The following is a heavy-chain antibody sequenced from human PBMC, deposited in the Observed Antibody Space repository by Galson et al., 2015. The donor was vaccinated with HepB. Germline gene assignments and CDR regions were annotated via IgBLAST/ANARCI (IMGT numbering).Heavy chain of an antibody. Sequence: SVKVSCKASGYTFTGYYMHWVRQAPGQGLEWMGWINPNSGGTNYAQKFQGWVTMTRDTSISTAYMELSGLRSDDTAVYYCARDRISSSGRYYYYGMDVWGQGTTVTVSS. CDR3: ARDRISSSGRYYYYGMDV. J-gene: IGHJ6*02. CDR2: INPNSGGT. V-gene: IGHV1-2*04. CDR1: GYTFTGYY. D-gene: IGHD6-6*01.